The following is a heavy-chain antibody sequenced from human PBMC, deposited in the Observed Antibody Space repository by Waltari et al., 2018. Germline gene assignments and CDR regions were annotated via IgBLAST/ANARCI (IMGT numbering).Heavy chain of an antibody. CDR1: GGTFSSYT. CDR3: ARSSTIVGATSD. D-gene: IGHD1-26*01. Sequence: QVQLVQSGAEVKKPGSSVKVSCKASGGTFSSYTISWVRQAPGQGLEWMGRIIPILGIANYAQKFQGRVTMTRDTSISTAYMELSRLRSDDTAVYYCARSSTIVGATSDWGQGTLVTVSS. J-gene: IGHJ4*02. CDR2: IIPILGIA. V-gene: IGHV1-69*02.